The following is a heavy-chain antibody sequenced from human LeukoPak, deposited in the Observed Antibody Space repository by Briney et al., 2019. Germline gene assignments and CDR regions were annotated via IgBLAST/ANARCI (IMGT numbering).Heavy chain of an antibody. J-gene: IGHJ6*02. V-gene: IGHV3-30-3*01. D-gene: IGHD4-17*01. CDR1: GFTFSSYA. CDR3: ARASTGTYYYYGMDV. CDR2: ISYDGSNK. Sequence: GGSLRLSCAASGFTFSSYAMHWVRQAPGKGLEWVAVISYDGSNKYYADSVKGRFTISRDNSKNTLYLLMNSLRAEDTAVYYCARASTGTYYYYGMDVWGQGTTVTVSS.